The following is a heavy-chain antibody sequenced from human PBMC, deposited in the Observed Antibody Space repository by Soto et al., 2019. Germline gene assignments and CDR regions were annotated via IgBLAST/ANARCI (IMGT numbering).Heavy chain of an antibody. J-gene: IGHJ6*02. CDR1: GFTFSSYA. Sequence: GGSLRLSCAASGFTFSSYAMSWVRQAPGKGLEWVSAISGSGGSTYYADSVKGRFTISRDNSKNTLYLQMNSLRAEDTAVYYCAKDRPIEGGYYYYGMDVWGQGTTVTVSS. CDR2: ISGSGGST. V-gene: IGHV3-23*01. CDR3: AKDRPIEGGYYYYGMDV. D-gene: IGHD1-26*01.